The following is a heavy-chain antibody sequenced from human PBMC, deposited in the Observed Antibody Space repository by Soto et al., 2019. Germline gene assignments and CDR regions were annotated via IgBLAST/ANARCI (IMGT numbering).Heavy chain of an antibody. V-gene: IGHV3-23*01. CDR1: GFTFSGYA. J-gene: IGHJ4*02. D-gene: IGHD1-1*01. CDR3: EEPGAYWTV. Sequence: GGSLRLSCAAPGFTFSGYAMSWVCQAPGKGLEWVSSVTANGDSTYYADFVKGRFTITRDNSKHTLCLQLNILGVNDMSDYFSEEPGAYWTVWGQGTLVTVSS. CDR2: VTANGDST.